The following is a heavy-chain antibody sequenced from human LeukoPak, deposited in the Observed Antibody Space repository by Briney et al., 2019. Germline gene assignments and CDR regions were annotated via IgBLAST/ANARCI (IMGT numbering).Heavy chain of an antibody. J-gene: IGHJ6*02. D-gene: IGHD3-10*01. CDR2: ISAYNGNT. CDR1: GYTFTSYG. Sequence: GASVKVSCKASGYTFTSYGISWVRQAPGQGLEWMGWISAYNGNTNYAQKLQGRVTMTTDTSTSTAYMELRSLRSDDTAVYYCARFGGLFGEPHYGMDVWGQGTTVTVSS. V-gene: IGHV1-18*01. CDR3: ARFGGLFGEPHYGMDV.